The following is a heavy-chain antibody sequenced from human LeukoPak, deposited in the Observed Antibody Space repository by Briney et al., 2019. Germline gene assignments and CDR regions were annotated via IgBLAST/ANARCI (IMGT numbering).Heavy chain of an antibody. V-gene: IGHV3-74*01. CDR2: INSDGSST. D-gene: IGHD2-2*01. CDR1: GFTFSGYW. J-gene: IGHJ4*02. Sequence: GGSLRLSCAASGFTFSGYWMHWVRQAPGKGLVWVSRINSDGSSTSYADSVKGRFTISRDNAKNTLYLQRNSLRAEDTAVYYCARVSSTSWHGKYYFDYWGQGTLVTVSS. CDR3: ARVSSTSWHGKYYFDY.